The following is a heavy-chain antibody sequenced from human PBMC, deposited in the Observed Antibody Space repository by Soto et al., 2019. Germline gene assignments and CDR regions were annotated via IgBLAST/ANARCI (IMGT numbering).Heavy chain of an antibody. CDR1: GDSINNSHW. J-gene: IGHJ5*02. D-gene: IGHD6-13*01. V-gene: IGHV4-4*02. CDR2: TYHRGTT. Sequence: QVQLQESGPGLVQPSGTLSLTCAVSGDSINNSHWWSWVRQTPGKGLEWIGETYHRGTTNYNLSLKNRVNISIDKSKNQFSLKMNSVTAADTAVYYCAREVNSSPARGQNWFDPWGQGTLVTVSS. CDR3: AREVNSSPARGQNWFDP.